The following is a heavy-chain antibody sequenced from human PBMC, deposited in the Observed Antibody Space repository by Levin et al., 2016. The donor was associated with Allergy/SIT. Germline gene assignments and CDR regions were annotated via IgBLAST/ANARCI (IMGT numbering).Heavy chain of an antibody. V-gene: IGHV5-10-1*01. J-gene: IGHJ5*02. D-gene: IGHD3-10*01. CDR2: IDPSDSYT. CDR3: ARHRDPRGWFDP. Sequence: VRQMPGKGLEWMGRIDPSDSYTNYSPSFQGHVTISADKSISTAYLQWSSLKASDTAMYYCARHRDPRGWFDPWGQGTLVTVSS.